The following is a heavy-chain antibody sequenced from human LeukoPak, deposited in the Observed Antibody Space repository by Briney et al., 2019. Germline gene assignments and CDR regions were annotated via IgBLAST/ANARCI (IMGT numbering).Heavy chain of an antibody. V-gene: IGHV4-39*01. Sequence: SETLSLTCTVSGGSISSSSYYWGWIRQPPGKGLEWIGSIYYSGSTYYNPSLKSRVTISVDTSKNQFSLKLSSVTAADTAVYYCARVSGMDVWGQGTTVTVSS. CDR1: GGSISSSSYY. CDR2: IYYSGST. J-gene: IGHJ6*02. CDR3: ARVSGMDV.